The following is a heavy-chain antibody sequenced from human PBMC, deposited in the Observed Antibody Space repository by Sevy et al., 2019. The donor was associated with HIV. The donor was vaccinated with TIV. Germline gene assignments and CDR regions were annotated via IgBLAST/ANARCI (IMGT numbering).Heavy chain of an antibody. V-gene: IGHV3-30*03. CDR3: CGSGSYSYYYYYMDV. Sequence: GGSLRLSCAASGFTFSSYGMHWVRQAPGKGLEWVAVISYDGSNKYDADSGKGRFTISRDNSKNTLYLQMNSLRAEDTAVYYCCGSGSYSYYYYYMDVWGKGTTVTVSS. CDR1: GFTFSSYG. J-gene: IGHJ6*03. CDR2: ISYDGSNK. D-gene: IGHD3-10*01.